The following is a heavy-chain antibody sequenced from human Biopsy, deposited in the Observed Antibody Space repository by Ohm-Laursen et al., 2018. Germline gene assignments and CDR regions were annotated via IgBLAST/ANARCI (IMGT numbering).Heavy chain of an antibody. D-gene: IGHD5-12*01. CDR3: ARGSGYFKLDV. J-gene: IGHJ6*02. V-gene: IGHV4-4*07. Sequence: SETLSLTWTVSGGSLSSYSWSWIRQPAGKGLEWIGQIYTSGITNYNPSLKSQVTMSVDTSKNKFSLRLTSVTAADTAIYYCARGSGYFKLDVWGQGTTVTVSS. CDR2: IYTSGIT. CDR1: GGSLSSYS.